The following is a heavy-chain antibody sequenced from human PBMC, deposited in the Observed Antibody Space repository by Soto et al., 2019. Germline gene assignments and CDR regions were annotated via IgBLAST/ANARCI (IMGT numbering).Heavy chain of an antibody. Sequence: ASVKVSCKASGYTFTSYGISWVRQAPGQGLEWMGWISAYNGNTNYAQKLQGRVTMTTDTSTSTAYMELRSLRSDDTAVYYCERDQISLGYCSSTSCRGGMDVWGQGTTVTVSS. CDR1: GYTFTSYG. D-gene: IGHD2-2*01. J-gene: IGHJ6*02. V-gene: IGHV1-18*01. CDR3: ERDQISLGYCSSTSCRGGMDV. CDR2: ISAYNGNT.